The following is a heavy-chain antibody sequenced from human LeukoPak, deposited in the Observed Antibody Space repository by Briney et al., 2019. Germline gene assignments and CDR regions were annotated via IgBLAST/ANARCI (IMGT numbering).Heavy chain of an antibody. Sequence: SETLSLTCTVSSDSISNSAYHWGWIRQPPGKGLEWIGEINHSGSTNYNPSLKSRVTISVDTSKNQFSLKLSSVTAADTAVYYCARGRRGPYYYYGMDVWGQGTTVTVSS. CDR2: INHSGST. CDR1: SDSISNSAYH. CDR3: ARGRRGPYYYYGMDV. J-gene: IGHJ6*02. V-gene: IGHV4-39*07.